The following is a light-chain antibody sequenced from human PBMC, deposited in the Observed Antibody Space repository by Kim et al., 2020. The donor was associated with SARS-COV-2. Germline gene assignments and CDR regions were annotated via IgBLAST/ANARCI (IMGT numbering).Light chain of an antibody. Sequence: EIVLTQSPATLSLSPGERATLSCRASQSISSNFFGWYQQQPGQASRLLIYAASTRATGIPDRVSGTWSGTDVTLTISRLEAEDFAVYYCQQYDESPAYTFGQGKKLEIK. CDR2: AAS. CDR1: QSISSNF. CDR3: QQYDESPAYT. J-gene: IGKJ2*01. V-gene: IGKV3-20*01.